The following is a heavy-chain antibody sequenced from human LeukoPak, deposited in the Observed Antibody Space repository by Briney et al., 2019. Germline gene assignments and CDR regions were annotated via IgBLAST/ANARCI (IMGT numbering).Heavy chain of an antibody. J-gene: IGHJ4*02. CDR3: ATLSVVVVPAELN. V-gene: IGHV3-30*03. CDR1: GFTFSSYG. D-gene: IGHD2-15*01. CDR2: ISYDGSNK. Sequence: GGSLRLSCAASGFTFSSYGMHWVRQAPGKGLEWVAVISYDGSNKYYADSVKSRFTISRDNSKNTLYLQMNSLRAEDTAVYYCATLSVVVVPAELNWGQGTLVAVSS.